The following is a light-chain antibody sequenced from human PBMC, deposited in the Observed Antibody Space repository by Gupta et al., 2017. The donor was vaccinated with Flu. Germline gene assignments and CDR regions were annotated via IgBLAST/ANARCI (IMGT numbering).Light chain of an antibody. CDR2: DTS. CDR3: LLSYTGARV. CDR1: TGAVTSGHY. V-gene: IGLV7-46*01. J-gene: IGLJ2*01. Sequence: QAVVTQDPSLTVSPGGTVTLTCGSSTGAVTSGHYPYWFQQKPGQAPRTRISDTSNKYSWTPARFSGSLLGGKAALTLSGAQPEDEADYFCLLSYTGARVFGGGTKLTVL.